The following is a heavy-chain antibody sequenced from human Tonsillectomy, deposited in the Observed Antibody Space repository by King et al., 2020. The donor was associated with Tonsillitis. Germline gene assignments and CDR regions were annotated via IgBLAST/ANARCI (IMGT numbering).Heavy chain of an antibody. D-gene: IGHD3-22*01. CDR2: ISYDGSNK. Sequence: VQLVESGGGVVQPGRSLRLSCAASGFTFSSYGMHWVRQAPGKGLVWVAVISYDGSNKYYADSVKGRFTISRDNSKNTLYLQMHSLRAEDTAVYYCAKGYDSSGYYSEYFDLWGRGTLVSVSS. CDR1: GFTFSSYG. V-gene: IGHV3-30*18. CDR3: AKGYDSSGYYSEYFDL. J-gene: IGHJ2*01.